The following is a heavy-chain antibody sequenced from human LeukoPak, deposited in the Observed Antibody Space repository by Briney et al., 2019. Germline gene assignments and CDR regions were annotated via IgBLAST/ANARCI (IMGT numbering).Heavy chain of an antibody. CDR1: VYTFSTST. CDR3: ATEDVVGASSH. Sequence: ASVKVSCKASVYTFSTSTISWVRQAAGQGLEWMGWINPNTGGTNYAQNFQGRVTMTRDTSISTAYMELSSLRSDDTAVYYCATEDVVGASSHWGQGTLVTVSS. D-gene: IGHD1-26*01. V-gene: IGHV1-2*02. CDR2: INPNTGGT. J-gene: IGHJ4*02.